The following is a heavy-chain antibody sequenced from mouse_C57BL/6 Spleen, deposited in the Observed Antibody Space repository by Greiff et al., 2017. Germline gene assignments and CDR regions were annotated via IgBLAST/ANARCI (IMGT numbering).Heavy chain of an antibody. J-gene: IGHJ1*03. CDR1: GYAFSSSW. Sequence: QVQLQQSGPELVKPGASVKISCKASGYAFSSSWMNWVKQRPGKGLEWIGRIYPGDGDTNYNGKFKGKATLTADKSSSTAYMQLSSLTSEDSAVYFCATTAQAHWYFDVWGTGTTVTVSS. CDR2: IYPGDGDT. CDR3: ATTAQAHWYFDV. V-gene: IGHV1-82*01. D-gene: IGHD3-2*02.